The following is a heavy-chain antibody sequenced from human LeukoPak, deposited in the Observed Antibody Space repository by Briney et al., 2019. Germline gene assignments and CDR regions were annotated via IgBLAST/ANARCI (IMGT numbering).Heavy chain of an antibody. V-gene: IGHV4-59*01. CDR3: AREVGVRYFDLADAFDI. CDR2: IYYSGST. J-gene: IGHJ3*02. Sequence: PSETLSLTCTVSGGSISSYYWSWIRQPPGKGLEWIGYIYYSGSTNYNPSLKSRVTISVDTSKNQFSLKLSSVTAADTAAYYCAREVGVRYFDLADAFDIWGQGTMVTVSS. CDR1: GGSISSYY. D-gene: IGHD3-9*01.